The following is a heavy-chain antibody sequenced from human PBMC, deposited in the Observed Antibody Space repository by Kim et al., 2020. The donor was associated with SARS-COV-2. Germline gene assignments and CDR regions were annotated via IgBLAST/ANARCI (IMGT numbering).Heavy chain of an antibody. V-gene: IGHV1-69*06. CDR3: AREYGAFDI. J-gene: IGHJ3*02. Sequence: TANYAQKVQRRVTNTADKSTSTAYMELRSLRSEDTAVYYCAREYGAFDIWGQGTMVTVSS. D-gene: IGHD3-10*01. CDR2: TA.